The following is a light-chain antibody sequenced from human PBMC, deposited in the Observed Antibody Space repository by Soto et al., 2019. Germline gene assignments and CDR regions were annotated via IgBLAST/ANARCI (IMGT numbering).Light chain of an antibody. J-gene: IGLJ2*01. CDR2: EVS. V-gene: IGLV2-14*01. CDR1: SSDVGAYNY. CDR3: NSYTVRNPVI. Sequence: QSVLTQPASVSGSPGQSITISCTGTSSDVGAYNYVSWYHHHSEKAPNVIIYEVSKRPSGVSNRFSGSKTGNTASLTISGLQDEDEADYYCNSYTVRNPVIFGGGTKLTVL.